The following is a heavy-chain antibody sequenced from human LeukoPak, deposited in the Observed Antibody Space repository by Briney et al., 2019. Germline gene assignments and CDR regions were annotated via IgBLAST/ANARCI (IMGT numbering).Heavy chain of an antibody. CDR1: GFNFSDSR. J-gene: IGHJ4*02. V-gene: IGHV3-7*04. Sequence: GGSLRLSCATSGFNFSDSRMTWVRQAPGKGLQWVANINRNGTEKHFLDSVEGRFTISRDSAKKSLYLLMNSLRPQDTAVYFCGRGDWYFESWGQGTLVTVSS. CDR2: INRNGTEK. D-gene: IGHD2-21*01. CDR3: GRGDWYFES.